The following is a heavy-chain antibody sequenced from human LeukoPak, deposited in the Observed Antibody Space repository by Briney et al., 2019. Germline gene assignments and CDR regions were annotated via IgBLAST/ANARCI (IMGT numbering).Heavy chain of an antibody. CDR3: ASRLVGDVDTAMEDAFDI. J-gene: IGHJ3*02. Sequence: ASVEVSCKASGYTFTSFAMNLVRQAPGQGLEWVGWINTNTGNPTYAQGFTGRFVFSLDTSVSTAYLQISSLKAEDTAVYYCASRLVGDVDTAMEDAFDIWGQGTMVTVSS. CDR1: GYTFTSFA. V-gene: IGHV7-4-1*02. CDR2: INTNTGNP. D-gene: IGHD5-18*01.